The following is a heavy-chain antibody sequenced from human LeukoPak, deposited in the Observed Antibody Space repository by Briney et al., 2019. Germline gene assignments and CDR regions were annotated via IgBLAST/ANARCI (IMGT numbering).Heavy chain of an antibody. J-gene: IGHJ6*03. CDR2: IYASGST. CDR1: GGSISNSY. CDR3: ARGRYDFWSGYLYYMDV. V-gene: IGHV4-4*07. Sequence: SETLSLTCTVSGGSISNSYWTWIRQPAGKGLEWIGRIYASGSTNYNPSFKSRVTMSVDTSKNQFSLKLSSVTAADTAVYYCARGRYDFWSGYLYYMDVWGKGTTVTVSS. D-gene: IGHD3-3*01.